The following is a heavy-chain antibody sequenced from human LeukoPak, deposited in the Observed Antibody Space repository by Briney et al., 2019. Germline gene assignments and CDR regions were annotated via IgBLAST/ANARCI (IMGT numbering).Heavy chain of an antibody. CDR3: ARECESTSCYDY. V-gene: IGHV4-59*01. CDR2: IYNRVNT. CDR1: GFTFSSYA. J-gene: IGHJ4*02. Sequence: PGGSLRLSCAASGFTFSSYAMNWVRQAPGKGLEWIGYIYNRVNTKYNPSLKSRVTISVDTSKNQFSLKLSSVTAADTAVYYCARECESTSCYDYWGRGTLVTVSS. D-gene: IGHD2-2*01.